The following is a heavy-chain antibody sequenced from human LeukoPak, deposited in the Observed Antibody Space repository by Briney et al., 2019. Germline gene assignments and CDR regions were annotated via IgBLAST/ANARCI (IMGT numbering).Heavy chain of an antibody. Sequence: PGGSLRLSCAASGFTFSSVWMSWVRQAPGKGLEWVGRIKSRGDGETRDYAAPVKDRFIISRDDSKNTLYLQMNSLRTEDTAIYYCAAVGEWLYNAFNTWGQGTLVTVSA. CDR1: GFTFSSVW. J-gene: IGHJ3*02. CDR2: IKSRGDGETR. D-gene: IGHD3-3*01. CDR3: AAVGEWLYNAFNT. V-gene: IGHV3-15*01.